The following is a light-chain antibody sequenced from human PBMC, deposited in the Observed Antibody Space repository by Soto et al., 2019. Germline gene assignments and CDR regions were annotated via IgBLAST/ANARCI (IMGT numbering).Light chain of an antibody. CDR3: QQYNTYPWT. Sequence: DTQMTQSPSTLSASVGDRVTIACRASQSISNWLAWYQQKPGNAPKLLIYKAFSLESGVPSRFRGGASGTEFTLTISSLQPDDFATYYCQQYNTYPWTFGQGTKVDIK. CDR1: QSISNW. V-gene: IGKV1-5*03. CDR2: KAF. J-gene: IGKJ1*01.